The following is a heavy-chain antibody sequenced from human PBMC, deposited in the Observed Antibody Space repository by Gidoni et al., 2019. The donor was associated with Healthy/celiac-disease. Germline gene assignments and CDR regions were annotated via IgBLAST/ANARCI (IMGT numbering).Heavy chain of an antibody. CDR1: GFTFSRYG. Sequence: QVQLVESGGGVVQPGRSLRLSCAAPGFTFSRYGMHWVRQAPGKGLEWVAVIWYDGSNKYYADSVKGRFTISRDNSKNTLYLQMNSLRAEDTAVYYCARDEAVPAAIHYYYYGMDVWGQGTTVTVSS. V-gene: IGHV3-33*01. D-gene: IGHD2-2*01. CDR3: ARDEAVPAAIHYYYYGMDV. J-gene: IGHJ6*02. CDR2: IWYDGSNK.